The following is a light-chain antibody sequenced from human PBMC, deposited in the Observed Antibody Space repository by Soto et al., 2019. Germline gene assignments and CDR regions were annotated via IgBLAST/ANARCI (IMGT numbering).Light chain of an antibody. V-gene: IGLV2-14*01. J-gene: IGLJ1*01. CDR3: SSYRGSSTLEV. CDR2: DVS. Sequence: QSALTQPASVSGSPGQSITISCTGTSSDVGGYNYVSWYQQHPGKAPKLMIYDVSNRPSGVSNRFSGSKSGNTASLTISGLQAEDDVDYYCSSYRGSSTLEVFGSGTKVTVL. CDR1: SSDVGGYNY.